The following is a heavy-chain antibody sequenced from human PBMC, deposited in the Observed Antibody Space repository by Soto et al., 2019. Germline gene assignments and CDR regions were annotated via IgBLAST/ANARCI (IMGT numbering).Heavy chain of an antibody. V-gene: IGHV4-30-4*08. J-gene: IGHJ5*01. Sequence: QVQLQESGPGQVKLSQTLSLTCTVSGDSIKSGHNYWSWIRQPPGKGLEWIGNIYYVGSTSYNPSLKSRVTISVDTSKNHFSLKLNSVTAADTAVYYCARNTSRLGWFDSWGQGILVTVSS. CDR1: GDSIKSGHNY. CDR3: ARNTSRLGWFDS. D-gene: IGHD6-13*01. CDR2: IYYVGST.